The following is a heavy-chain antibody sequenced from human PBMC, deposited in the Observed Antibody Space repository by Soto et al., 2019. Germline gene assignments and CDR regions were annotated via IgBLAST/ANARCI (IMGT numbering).Heavy chain of an antibody. Sequence: ASVKVSCKASGYTFTGYYVHWVRQAPGQGLEWMGWINPNSGDTYLAQRFQGRVTMNRDTSIGTAYMELRGLTSDDTAEYYCAKGGAIVAAGTRVYLYNSMDVWGQGTTVTAP. J-gene: IGHJ6*02. CDR1: GYTFTGYY. CDR2: INPNSGDT. D-gene: IGHD1-26*01. CDR3: AKGGAIVAAGTRVYLYNSMDV. V-gene: IGHV1-2*02.